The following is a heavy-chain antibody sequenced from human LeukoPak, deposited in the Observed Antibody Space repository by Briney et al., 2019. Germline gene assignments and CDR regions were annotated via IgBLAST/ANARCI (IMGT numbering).Heavy chain of an antibody. J-gene: IGHJ6*02. CDR2: IYYSGST. V-gene: IGHV4-59*08. Sequence: SETLSLTCTVSGGSISSYYWSWIRQPPGKGLEWIGYIYYSGSTNYNPSLKSRVTISVDTSKNQFSLKLSSVTAADTAVYYCARHTWAAAGNLRYYYGMDVWGQGTTVTVSS. D-gene: IGHD6-13*01. CDR1: GGSISSYY. CDR3: ARHTWAAAGNLRYYYGMDV.